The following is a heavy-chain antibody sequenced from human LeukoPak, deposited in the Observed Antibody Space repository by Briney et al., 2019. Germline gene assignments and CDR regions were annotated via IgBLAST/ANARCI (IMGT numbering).Heavy chain of an antibody. V-gene: IGHV3-23*01. J-gene: IGHJ4*02. Sequence: GGSLRLSCAASGFTFSSYAMSWVRQAPGKGLEWVSAISGSGGSTYYADSVKGRFTISRDNSKNTLYLQMNSLRAEDTAVYYCAKEGCSSTSCYTPFDYWGQETLVTVSS. D-gene: IGHD2-2*02. CDR3: AKEGCSSTSCYTPFDY. CDR2: ISGSGGST. CDR1: GFTFSSYA.